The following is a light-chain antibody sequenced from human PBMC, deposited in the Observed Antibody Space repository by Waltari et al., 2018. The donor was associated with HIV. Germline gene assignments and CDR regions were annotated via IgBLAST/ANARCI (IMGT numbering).Light chain of an antibody. CDR2: DAS. CDR3: QVWDSSSDLNWV. V-gene: IGLV3-21*04. CDR1: NIGIKS. J-gene: IGLJ3*02. Sequence: SYVLTQPPSVSVAPGKTARITCGGNNIGIKSVHWYQQKPGPAPVLVIYDASDRPSGIPERFSGSNSGNTATLTISRVEAGDEADYYCQVWDSSSDLNWVFGGGTKLTVL.